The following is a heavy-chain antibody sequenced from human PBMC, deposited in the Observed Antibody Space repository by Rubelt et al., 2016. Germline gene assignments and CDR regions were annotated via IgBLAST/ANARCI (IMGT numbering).Heavy chain of an antibody. V-gene: IGHV4-39*01. CDR2: VYYSGVT. CDR1: GGSISSSNY. CDR3: ARHSPALYWWFDL. J-gene: IGHJ2*01. Sequence: QLQLQESGPGLVKPSETLSLACPVSGGSISSSNYWGWVRQSPGKGLEWIATVYYSGVTYFKSSLKSRFSISLDTSKNHFSLNLTSATAEETAVYYCARHSPALYWWFDLWGRGTLVVVSS.